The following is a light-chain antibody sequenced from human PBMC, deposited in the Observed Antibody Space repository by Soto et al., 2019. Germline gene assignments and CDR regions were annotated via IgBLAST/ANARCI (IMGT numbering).Light chain of an antibody. CDR3: TAYAGGKYSAHV. J-gene: IGLJ2*01. CDR1: SSDVGGYNY. Sequence: QSALTQPPSASGAPGQSVTISCTGTSSDVGGYNYVSWYKQYTGKAPKLMIYEVSKRPSGVPDRFSGSQSGNTSSLTVAGLQADDEADYYCTAYAGGKYSAHVFGGRTNLPVL. V-gene: IGLV2-8*01. CDR2: EVS.